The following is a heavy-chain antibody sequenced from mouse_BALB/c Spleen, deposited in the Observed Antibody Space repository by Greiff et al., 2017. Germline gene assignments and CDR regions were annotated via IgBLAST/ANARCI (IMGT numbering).Heavy chain of an antibody. CDR3: AREKGSAMDY. V-gene: IGHV3-2*02. J-gene: IGHJ4*01. CDR2: ISYSGST. CDR1: GYSITSDYA. Sequence: EVKLQESGPGLVKPSQSLSLTCTVTGYSITSDYAWNWIRQFPGNKLEWMGYISYSGSTSYNPSLKSRISITRDTSKNQFFLQLNSVTTEDTATYYCAREKGSAMDYWGQGTSVTVSS.